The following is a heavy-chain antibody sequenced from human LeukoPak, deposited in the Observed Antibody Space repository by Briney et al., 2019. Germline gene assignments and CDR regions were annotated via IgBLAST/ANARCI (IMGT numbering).Heavy chain of an antibody. J-gene: IGHJ4*02. Sequence: PGGSLRLSCAASGFTFSSYAMHWVRQAPGKGLGWVAVISYDGSNKYYADSVKGRFTISRDNSKNTLYLQMNSLRAEDTAVYYCATLSTLFDYWGQGTLVTVSS. D-gene: IGHD2-15*01. CDR2: ISYDGSNK. CDR3: ATLSTLFDY. CDR1: GFTFSSYA. V-gene: IGHV3-30-3*01.